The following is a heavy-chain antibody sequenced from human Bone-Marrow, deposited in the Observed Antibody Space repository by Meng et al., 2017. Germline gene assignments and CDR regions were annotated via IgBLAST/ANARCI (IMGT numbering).Heavy chain of an antibody. CDR2: IHHSGSA. CDR1: GGSMSSGNYY. V-gene: IGHV4-30-4*01. J-gene: IGHJ5*02. D-gene: IGHD3-10*01. CDR3: ARDLPYASGAGGFDP. Sequence: QVQLQESGPGLVEPSQTLSLTCTVSGGSMSSGNYYWSWIRQPPGKGLEWIGYIHHSGSAYYNPSLKSRVSISVDTSKNQFSLNLNSMTAADTAVYYCARDLPYASGAGGFDPWGQGTLVTVSS.